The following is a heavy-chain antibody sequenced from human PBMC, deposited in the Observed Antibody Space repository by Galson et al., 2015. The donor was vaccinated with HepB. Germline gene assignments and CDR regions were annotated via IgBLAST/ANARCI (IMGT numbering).Heavy chain of an antibody. CDR2: ISSSSSYI. V-gene: IGHV3-21*01. D-gene: IGHD3-22*01. J-gene: IGHJ3*02. Sequence: SLRLSCAASGFTFSSYSMNWVRQAPGKGLEWVSSISSSSSYIYYADSVKGRFTISRDNAKNSLYLQMNSLRAEDTAVYYCARSPIDYYDSSGYYPRDAFDIWGQGTMVTVSS. CDR1: GFTFSSYS. CDR3: ARSPIDYYDSSGYYPRDAFDI.